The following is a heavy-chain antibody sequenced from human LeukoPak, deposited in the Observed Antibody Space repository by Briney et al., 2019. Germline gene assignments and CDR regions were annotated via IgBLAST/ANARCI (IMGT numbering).Heavy chain of an antibody. Sequence: PGGSLRLSCTASGFTFSSYAMSWVRQAPGKGLEWVSPISGSGGGTYYTDSVKGRFTISRDNSKNTLYLQMNSLRAEDTAVYYYARSGNYYSFDYWGQGTLVTVSS. J-gene: IGHJ4*02. V-gene: IGHV3-23*01. D-gene: IGHD1-26*01. CDR1: GFTFSSYA. CDR2: ISGSGGGT. CDR3: ARSGNYYSFDY.